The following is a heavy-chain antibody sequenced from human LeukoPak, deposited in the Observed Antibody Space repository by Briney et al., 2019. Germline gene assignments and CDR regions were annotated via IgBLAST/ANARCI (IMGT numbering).Heavy chain of an antibody. V-gene: IGHV4-59*08. D-gene: IGHD3-3*01. CDR1: GDSISGYH. CDR2: ILYSGST. Sequence: SETLSLTCTVSGDSISGYHWSWVRQSPVKGLEFIGYILYSGSTNYNPSLKSRVTISVDTSKNQFSLRLSSVTAADTAVYYCARSGAAWGGYPPHASDIWGQGTMVTVSS. CDR3: ARSGAAWGGYPPHASDI. J-gene: IGHJ3*02.